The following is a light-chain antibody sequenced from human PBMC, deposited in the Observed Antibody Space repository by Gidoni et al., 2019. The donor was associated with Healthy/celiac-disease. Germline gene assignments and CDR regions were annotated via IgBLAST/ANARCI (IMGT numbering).Light chain of an antibody. V-gene: IGLV3-1*01. CDR2: QVS. J-gene: IGLJ2*01. CDR1: QLGDKY. CDR3: QAWDSSTVV. Sequence: SYELTQPPSVSVSPGQTASITCSGDQLGDKYACWYQQKPGQSPVLVIYQVSKRPSGIPERFSGSNSGNTATLTISGTQAMDEADYYCQAWDSSTVVFGGGTKLTGL.